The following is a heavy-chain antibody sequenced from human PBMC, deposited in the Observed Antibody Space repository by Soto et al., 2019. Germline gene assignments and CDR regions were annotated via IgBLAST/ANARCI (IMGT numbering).Heavy chain of an antibody. J-gene: IGHJ4*02. V-gene: IGHV3-30-3*01. Sequence: VQLVESGGVLVQPGGSLRLCCAASGFTFSSYAMHWVRQAPGKGLEWVAVISYDGSNKYYADSVKGRFTISRDNSKNTLYLQMNSLRAEDTAVYYCASQRGPIDYWGQGTLVTVSS. CDR2: ISYDGSNK. CDR1: GFTFSSYA. CDR3: ASQRGPIDY.